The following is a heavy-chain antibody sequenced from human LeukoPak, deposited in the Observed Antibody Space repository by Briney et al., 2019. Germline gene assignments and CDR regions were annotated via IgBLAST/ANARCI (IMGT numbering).Heavy chain of an antibody. V-gene: IGHV1-8*01. J-gene: IGHJ4*02. D-gene: IGHD2-2*02. CDR3: AREGYCSSTSCYTETRPFDY. CDR1: GYTFTSYD. Sequence: GASVKVSCKASGYTFTSYDINWVRQATGQGLEWMGWMNPNSGNTGYAQKFQGRVTMTRNTSISTAYMELSRLRSDDTAVYYCAREGYCSSTSCYTETRPFDYWGQGTLVTVSS. CDR2: MNPNSGNT.